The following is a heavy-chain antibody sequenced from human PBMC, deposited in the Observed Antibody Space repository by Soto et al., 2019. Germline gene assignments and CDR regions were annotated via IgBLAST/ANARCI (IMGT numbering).Heavy chain of an antibody. CDR1: GFTFSSYA. D-gene: IGHD3-3*01. J-gene: IGHJ6*03. V-gene: IGHV3-64*01. CDR3: ARGFDFWSALPDYYYYYMDV. CDR2: ISSNGGST. Sequence: LRLSCAASGFTFSSYAMHWVRQAPGKGLEYVSAISSNGGSTYYANSVEGRFTISRDNSKNTLYLQMGSLRAEDMAVYYCARGFDFWSALPDYYYYYMDVWGKGTTVTVSS.